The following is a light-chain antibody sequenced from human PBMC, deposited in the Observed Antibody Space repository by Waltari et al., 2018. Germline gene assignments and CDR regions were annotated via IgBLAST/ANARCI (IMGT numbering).Light chain of an antibody. V-gene: IGKV3-11*01. CDR3: QQRSNWPLT. J-gene: IGKJ4*01. Sequence: ELGLTQSPATLSLSPGERATLSCRASPSVNSDLAWFQQNPGQAPRLLIYDASNRATGVPARFSGTGSGTDFTLTISSLEPEDFAVYYCQQRSNWPLTFGGGTKVEIK. CDR1: PSVNSD. CDR2: DAS.